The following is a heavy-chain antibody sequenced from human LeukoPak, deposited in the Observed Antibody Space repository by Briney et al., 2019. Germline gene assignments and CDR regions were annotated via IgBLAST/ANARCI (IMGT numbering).Heavy chain of an antibody. CDR1: GGTFSRYA. D-gene: IGHD6-19*01. CDR3: ARGVAVAGSIDFDY. V-gene: IGHV1-69*13. J-gene: IGHJ4*02. Sequence: SVKVSCKASGGTFSRYAFTWVRQAPGQGLEWMGGIIPIFGTSSYAQKFQGRVTITADEFTSTVSMDLSSLRSEDTAVYYCARGVAVAGSIDFDYWGQGTLVTVSS. CDR2: IIPIFGTS.